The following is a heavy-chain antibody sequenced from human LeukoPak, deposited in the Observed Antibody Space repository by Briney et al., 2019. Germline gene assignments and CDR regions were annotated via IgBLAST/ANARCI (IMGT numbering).Heavy chain of an antibody. CDR3: ARSGYSNFDY. V-gene: IGHV4-61*02. J-gene: IGHJ4*02. CDR1: GGSLSSGSDY. D-gene: IGHD3-3*01. Sequence: SQTLSLTCTVSGGSLSSGSDYWSWIRQSAGKGLEWIGRIYASGSTNYNPSLKSRVTISVDTSKNQFSLKLSSVTAADMAVYYCARSGYSNFDYWGQGTLVTVSS. CDR2: IYASGST.